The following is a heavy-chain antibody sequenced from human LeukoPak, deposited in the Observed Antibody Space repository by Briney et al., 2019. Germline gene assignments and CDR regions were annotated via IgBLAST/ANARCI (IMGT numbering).Heavy chain of an antibody. Sequence: PGGSLRLSCAAAGFTFSSYSMSCVRQTPGGLLGWVSFIIGSGSNKYYADSVKGRFTISRDNFKNTLYLQMNSLRAEDTAIYYCAKCLYSGNYFDAFDIWGQGTMVTVSS. CDR1: GFTFSSYS. CDR3: AKCLYSGNYFDAFDI. CDR2: IIGSGSNK. D-gene: IGHD1-26*01. V-gene: IGHV3-23*01. J-gene: IGHJ3*02.